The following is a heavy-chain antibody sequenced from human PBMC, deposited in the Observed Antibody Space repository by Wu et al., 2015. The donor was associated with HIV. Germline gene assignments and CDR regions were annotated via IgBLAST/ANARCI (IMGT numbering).Heavy chain of an antibody. J-gene: IGHJ5*02. Sequence: QVHLVQSGAEVKKPGASVKVSCKASGYTFTNNDINWVRQATGQGLEWMGWMNPNSGNTGYAQEFQGRLTITRNTSINTAYMELSSLRSEDTAVYYCARRAYDSSGNWFDPWGQGTLVTVSS. D-gene: IGHD3-22*01. CDR3: ARRAYDSSGNWFDP. CDR2: MNPNSGNT. CDR1: GYTFTNND. V-gene: IGHV1-8*03.